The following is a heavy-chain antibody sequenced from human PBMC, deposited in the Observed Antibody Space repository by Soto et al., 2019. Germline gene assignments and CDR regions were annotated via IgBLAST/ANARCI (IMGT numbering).Heavy chain of an antibody. Sequence: EVQLVESGGGLVQPGGSLRLSCAASGFTVSSNYMSWVRQAPGQGLEWVSVLYSGGSTYYADSVKGRFTISRDNSKNTLYLQMNSLRAEDTAVYYGARDSDEAFDIWGQGTMVTVSS. V-gene: IGHV3-66*01. CDR1: GFTVSSNY. CDR3: ARDSDEAFDI. CDR2: LYSGGST. J-gene: IGHJ3*02.